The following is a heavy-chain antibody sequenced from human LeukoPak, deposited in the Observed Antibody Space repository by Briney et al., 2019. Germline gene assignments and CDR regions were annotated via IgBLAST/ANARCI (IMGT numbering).Heavy chain of an antibody. CDR2: ISAYNGNT. J-gene: IGHJ6*02. Sequence: ASVKVSCKASGYTFTSYGISGMRQAPGQGLEWMGWISAYNGNTNYAQKLQGRVTMTTDTSTSTAYMELRSLRSDDTAVYYCARDSTSMVVFYYCCMDVWGQGTTVTVSS. V-gene: IGHV1-18*01. D-gene: IGHD2-8*01. CDR1: GYTFTSYG. CDR3: ARDSTSMVVFYYCCMDV.